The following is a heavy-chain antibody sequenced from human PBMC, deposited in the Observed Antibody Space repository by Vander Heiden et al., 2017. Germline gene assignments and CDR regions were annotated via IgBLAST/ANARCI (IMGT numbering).Heavy chain of an antibody. Sequence: EVQLVESGGGLVKPGGSLRLSCAASGFTFSSYSMNWVRQAPGKGLEWVSSISSSSSYIYYADSVKGRFTISRDNAKNSLYLQMNSLRAEDTAVYYCARAPTVVTRGENYRGQGTLVTVSS. J-gene: IGHJ4*02. D-gene: IGHD4-17*01. V-gene: IGHV3-21*01. CDR3: ARAPTVVTRGENY. CDR2: ISSSSSYI. CDR1: GFTFSSYS.